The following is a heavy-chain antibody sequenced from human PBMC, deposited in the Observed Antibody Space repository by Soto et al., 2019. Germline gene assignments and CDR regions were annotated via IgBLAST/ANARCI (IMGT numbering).Heavy chain of an antibody. CDR2: INPNSGDT. J-gene: IGHJ6*02. CDR3: ARGVYYYGMDV. Sequence: EASVKVSCKASGYTFTGYYMHWVRQAPGQGLEWMGWINPNSGDTNSAQKFQGRVTMTRDTSISTVYMELSGLRSDDTAVYYCARGVYYYGMDVWGQGTSVTVSS. V-gene: IGHV1-2*02. CDR1: GYTFTGYY.